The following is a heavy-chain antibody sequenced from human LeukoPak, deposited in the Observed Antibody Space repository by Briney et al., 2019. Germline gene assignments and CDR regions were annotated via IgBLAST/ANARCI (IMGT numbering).Heavy chain of an antibody. CDR1: GFSFPDYY. V-gene: IGHV3-11*01. CDR3: AREAWLTVGVDY. Sequence: PGGSLRLSCAASGFSFPDYYMTWIRQTPGQGLEWISYISSSGSTIYYADSVKGRFTISRDNAKNSLYLQMNSLRAEDTAVYYCAREAWLTVGVDYWGQGTLVTVSS. CDR2: ISSSGSTI. J-gene: IGHJ4*02. D-gene: IGHD4-11*01.